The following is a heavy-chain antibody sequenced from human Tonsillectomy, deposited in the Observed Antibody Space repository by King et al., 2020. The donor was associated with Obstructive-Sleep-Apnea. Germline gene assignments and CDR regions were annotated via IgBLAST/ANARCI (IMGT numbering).Heavy chain of an antibody. CDR2: LNPNSGNT. CDR1: GYTFTSYD. CDR3: ARGSRIFDI. J-gene: IGHJ3*02. Sequence: MQLVQSGAEVKMPGASVKVSCKASGYTFTSYDINWVRQATGQGLEWMGWLNPNSGNTGYAQKFQDRVIMTSNTSISTAYMELSSLRSEDTAVYYCARGSRIFDIWGQGTMVTVSS. V-gene: IGHV1-8*01.